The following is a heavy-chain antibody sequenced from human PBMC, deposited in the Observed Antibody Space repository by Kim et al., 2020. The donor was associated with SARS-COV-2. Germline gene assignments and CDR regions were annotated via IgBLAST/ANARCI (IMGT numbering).Heavy chain of an antibody. J-gene: IGHJ3*02. V-gene: IGHV3-23*01. CDR3: ARGGFD. CDR2: IMSTGSNT. Sequence: GGSLRLSCAASGFPFSSSAMSWVRQAPGKGLEWVSNIMSTGSNTYYADSVKGRFTISRDNSKNSLYLQMNSLRADDTAVYYCARGGFD. CDR1: GFPFSSSA.